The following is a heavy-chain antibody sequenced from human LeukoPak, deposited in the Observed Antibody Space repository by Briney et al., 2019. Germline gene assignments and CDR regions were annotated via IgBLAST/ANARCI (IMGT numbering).Heavy chain of an antibody. CDR1: GFTFSSYG. D-gene: IGHD4/OR15-4a*01. V-gene: IGHV3-30*18. J-gene: IGHJ4*02. CDR3: AKALDYGIDY. CDR2: ISYDGSNK. Sequence: GGSLRLSCAASGFTFSSYGMRWVRQAPGKGLEWVAVISYDGSNKYYADSVKGRFTISRDNSKNTLYLQMNSLRAEDTAVYYCAKALDYGIDYWGQGTLVTVSS.